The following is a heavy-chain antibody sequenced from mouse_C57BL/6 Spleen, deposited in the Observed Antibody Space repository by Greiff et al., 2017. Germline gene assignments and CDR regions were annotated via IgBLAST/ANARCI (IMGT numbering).Heavy chain of an antibody. CDR3: ARSPAIYWYFDV. Sequence: QVQLQQPGAELVKPGASVKMSCKASGYTFTSYWITWVKQRPGQGLEWIGDIYPGSGSTNYNEKFKSKATLTVDTSSSTAYMQLSSLTSEDSAVYDCARSPAIYWYFDVWGTGTTVTVSS. V-gene: IGHV1-55*01. J-gene: IGHJ1*03. D-gene: IGHD3-3*01. CDR1: GYTFTSYW. CDR2: IYPGSGST.